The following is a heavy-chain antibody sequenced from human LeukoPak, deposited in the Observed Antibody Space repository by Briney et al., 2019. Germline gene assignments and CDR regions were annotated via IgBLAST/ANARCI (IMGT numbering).Heavy chain of an antibody. CDR3: AFRGVYCSGGSCYSGDYFDY. V-gene: IGHV4-34*01. CDR1: GGSFSGYY. Sequence: SETLSLTCAVYGGSFSGYYWSWIRQPPGKGLEWIGEINHSGSTNYNPSLKSRVTISVDTSKNRFSLKLSSVTAADTAVYYCAFRGVYCSGGSCYSGDYFDYWGQGTLVTVSS. D-gene: IGHD2-15*01. CDR2: INHSGST. J-gene: IGHJ4*02.